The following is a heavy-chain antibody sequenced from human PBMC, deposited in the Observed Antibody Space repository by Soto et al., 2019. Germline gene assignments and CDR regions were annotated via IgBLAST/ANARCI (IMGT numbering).Heavy chain of an antibody. D-gene: IGHD2-8*01. V-gene: IGHV3-74*01. J-gene: IGHJ4*02. Sequence: GGSLRLSCAASGFTFSNYWMHWVRQAPGKGLVWVSRINSDGSSTSYADSVKGRFTISRDNAKNTLSLQMNNLRADDTAVYYCVRVCVRSYCTCSSSWTFGFDYWGQGTLVPVSS. CDR1: GFTFSNYW. CDR2: INSDGSST. CDR3: VRVCVRSYCTCSSSWTFGFDY.